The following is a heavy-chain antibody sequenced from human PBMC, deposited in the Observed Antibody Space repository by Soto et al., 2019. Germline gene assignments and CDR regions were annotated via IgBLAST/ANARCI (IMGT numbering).Heavy chain of an antibody. D-gene: IGHD3-3*01. Sequence: ASVKVSCKASGYTFTSYGISWVRQAPGQGLEWMGWISAYNGNTNYAQKLQGRVTMTTDTSTSTAYMELRSLRSDDTAVYYCARDPITIFRESLNWFDPWGQGTLVTVSS. CDR3: ARDPITIFRESLNWFDP. CDR2: ISAYNGNT. J-gene: IGHJ5*02. CDR1: GYTFTSYG. V-gene: IGHV1-18*01.